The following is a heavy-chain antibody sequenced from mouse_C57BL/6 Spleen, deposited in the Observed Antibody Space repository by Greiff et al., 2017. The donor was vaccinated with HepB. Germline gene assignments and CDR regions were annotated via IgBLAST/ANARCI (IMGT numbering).Heavy chain of an antibody. D-gene: IGHD2-4*01. CDR1: GFTFSDYG. V-gene: IGHV5-17*01. Sequence: EVKLVESGGGLVKPGGSLKLSCAASGFTFSDYGMHWVRQAPEKGLEWVAYISSGSSTIYYADTVKGRFTIPRDNAKNTLFLQMTRLRSEDTAMYYCARGGYDYGGFAYWGQGTLVTVSA. J-gene: IGHJ3*01. CDR3: ARGGYDYGGFAY. CDR2: ISSGSSTI.